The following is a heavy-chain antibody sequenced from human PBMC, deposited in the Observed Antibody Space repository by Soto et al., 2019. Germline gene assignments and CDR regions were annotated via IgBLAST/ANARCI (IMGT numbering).Heavy chain of an antibody. CDR2: IYYSGST. J-gene: IGHJ4*02. Sequence: SETLSLTCTVSGGSISSSSYYWGWIRQPPGKGLEWIGSIYYSGSTYYNPSLKSRVTISVDTSKNQFSLKLSSVTAADTAVYYCARQGTVLWFGEGGRDFDYWGQGTLVTVSS. CDR3: ARQGTVLWFGEGGRDFDY. V-gene: IGHV4-39*01. D-gene: IGHD3-10*01. CDR1: GGSISSSSYY.